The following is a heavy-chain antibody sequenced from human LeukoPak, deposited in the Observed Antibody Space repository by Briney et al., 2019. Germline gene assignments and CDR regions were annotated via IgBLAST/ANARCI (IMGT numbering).Heavy chain of an antibody. CDR2: INPSGGST. J-gene: IGHJ4*02. Sequence: ASVKVSCKASGYTFTSYYMHWVRQAPGQGLEWVGIINPSGGSTSYAQKFQGRVTMTRDTSTSTVYMELSSLRSEDTAVYYCAAEDILTGYYYWGQGTLVTVSS. CDR1: GYTFTSYY. CDR3: AAEDILTGYYY. V-gene: IGHV1-46*01. D-gene: IGHD3-9*01.